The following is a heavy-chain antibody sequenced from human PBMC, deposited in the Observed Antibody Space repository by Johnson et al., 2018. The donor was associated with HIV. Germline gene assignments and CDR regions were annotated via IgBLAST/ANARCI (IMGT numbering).Heavy chain of an antibody. V-gene: IGHV3-30-3*01. CDR1: GFTFSSYA. Sequence: VQLVESGGGVVQPGRSLRLSCAASGFTFSSYAMHWVRQAPGKGLEWVAVISYDGSNKYYADSVKGRFTISRDNSKNTLYLQMNSLRAEDTAVYYCAKDSSSWYGGAFDIWGQGTMVTVSS. CDR3: AKDSSSWYGGAFDI. CDR2: ISYDGSNK. J-gene: IGHJ3*02. D-gene: IGHD6-13*01.